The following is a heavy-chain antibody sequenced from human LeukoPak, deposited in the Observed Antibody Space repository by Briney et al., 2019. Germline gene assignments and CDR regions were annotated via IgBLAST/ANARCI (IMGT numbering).Heavy chain of an antibody. CDR3: ATYGG. V-gene: IGHV3-66*01. J-gene: IGHJ4*02. CDR2: IYRGGDT. CDR1: GFTVSSNY. D-gene: IGHD3-10*01. Sequence: TGGSLRLSCAASGFTVSSNYINWVRQAPGQGLEWVSIIYRGGDTYYADSVKGRFTISRDNSKSTLYLQMNSLRAEDTAVYYCATYGGWGQGTLVTVSS.